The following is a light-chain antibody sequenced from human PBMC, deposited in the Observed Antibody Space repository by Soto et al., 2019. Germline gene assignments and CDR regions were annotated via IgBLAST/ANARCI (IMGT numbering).Light chain of an antibody. V-gene: IGKV3D-15*01. CDR1: QSVNSN. CDR2: DIS. CDR3: QQYSKLPIT. Sequence: ELVMTESPATLSVSPGERASLSCRASQSVNSNYLAWYQHKPGQAPRLLIYDISSRATGIPARFSGSGSGTEFTLTISSLQPEDFAVYYCQQYSKLPITFGQGTRLEIK. J-gene: IGKJ5*01.